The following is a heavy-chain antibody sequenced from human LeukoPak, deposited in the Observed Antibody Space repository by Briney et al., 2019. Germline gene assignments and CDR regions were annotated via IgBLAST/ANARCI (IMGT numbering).Heavy chain of an antibody. D-gene: IGHD4-17*01. J-gene: IGHJ2*01. CDR1: GGSISSYY. CDR2: IYYSGST. CDR3: ARLIPLGDYATTLWYFDL. Sequence: SETLSLTCTVSGGSISSYYWSWIRQPPGKGLEWIGYIYYSGSTNYNPSLKSRVTISVDTSKNQFSLKLSSVTAADTAVYYCARLIPLGDYATTLWYFDLWGRGTLVTVSS. V-gene: IGHV4-59*08.